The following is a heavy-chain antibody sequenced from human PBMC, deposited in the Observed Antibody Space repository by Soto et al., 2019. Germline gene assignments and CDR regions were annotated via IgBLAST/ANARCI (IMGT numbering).Heavy chain of an antibody. V-gene: IGHV1-46*01. D-gene: IGHD1-26*01. Sequence: GLEWMGIINPSSGRTSYPQKFQGRVTMTGDTSTSTVYMELSSLRSEDTAVYYCSRAVGINHYYYCGMDVWGQGTTVIVSS. CDR3: SRAVGINHYYYCGMDV. J-gene: IGHJ6*02. CDR2: INPSSGRT.